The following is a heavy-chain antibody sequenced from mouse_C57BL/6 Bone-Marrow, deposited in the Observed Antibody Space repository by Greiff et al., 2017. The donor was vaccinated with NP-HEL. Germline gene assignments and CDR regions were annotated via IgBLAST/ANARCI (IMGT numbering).Heavy chain of an antibody. CDR2: ISSGSSTI. Sequence: EVQGVESGGGLVKPGGSLKLSCAASGFTFSDYGMHWVRQAPEKGLEWVAYISSGSSTIYYSVTVKGRFTISSDNAKNTLFLQMTSLRSEDTAMYYCARRDTTVRYFDVWGTGTTVTVSS. V-gene: IGHV5-17*01. CDR1: GFTFSDYG. CDR3: ARRDTTVRYFDV. J-gene: IGHJ1*03. D-gene: IGHD1-1*01.